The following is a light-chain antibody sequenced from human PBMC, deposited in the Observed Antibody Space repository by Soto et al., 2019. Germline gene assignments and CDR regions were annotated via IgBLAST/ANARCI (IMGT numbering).Light chain of an antibody. V-gene: IGKV1-5*01. CDR3: QQYENYWT. Sequence: DIQMTQSPPTLSASVGDRVTITCRASQPISSWLAWYHQKPGKAPKLLIYDDYNLESGVPSRFSGSGSGTDFTLTISSLQPEDFGIYYCQQYENYWTFGQGTKVEIK. J-gene: IGKJ1*01. CDR1: QPISSW. CDR2: DDY.